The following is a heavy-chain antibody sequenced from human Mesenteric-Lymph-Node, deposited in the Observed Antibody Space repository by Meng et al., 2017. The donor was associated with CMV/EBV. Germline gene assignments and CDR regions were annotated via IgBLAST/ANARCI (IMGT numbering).Heavy chain of an antibody. Sequence: ASVKVSCKASGYTFTSYGISWVRQAPGQGLEWMGWISAYNGNTNYAQKLQGRVTMTTDTSTSTAYMELRSLRSDDTAVYYCARALNSAWPIEYNWFDPWGQGTLVTVSS. CDR1: GYTFTSYG. J-gene: IGHJ5*02. CDR3: ARALNSAWPIEYNWFDP. D-gene: IGHD1-26*01. CDR2: ISAYNGNT. V-gene: IGHV1-18*01.